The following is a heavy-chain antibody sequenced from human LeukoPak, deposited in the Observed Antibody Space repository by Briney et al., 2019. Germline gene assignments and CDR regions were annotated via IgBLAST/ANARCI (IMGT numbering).Heavy chain of an antibody. V-gene: IGHV4-59*08. D-gene: IGHD5-18*01. Sequence: SETLSLTCTVSGGSISSYYWSWIRQPPGKGLEWIGYIYYSGSTNYNPSLKSRVTISVDTSKNQFSLKLSSVTAADTAVYYCARHALYSYGSPFDYWGQGTLVTVSS. CDR2: IYYSGST. J-gene: IGHJ4*02. CDR3: ARHALYSYGSPFDY. CDR1: GGSISSYY.